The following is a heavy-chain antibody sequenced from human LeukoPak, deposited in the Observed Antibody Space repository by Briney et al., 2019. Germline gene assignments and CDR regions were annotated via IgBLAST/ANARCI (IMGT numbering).Heavy chain of an antibody. V-gene: IGHV3-21*01. D-gene: IGHD1-1*01. CDR3: VRDPNALDY. J-gene: IGHJ4*02. CDR1: GFTFSSYT. CDR2: LDSSSSYI. Sequence: PGGSLRLSCAASGFTFSSYTMHWVRQAPGKGLEWVSTLDSSSSYIYYADSVKGRFTISRDNAKNSLYLQMNSLRAEDTAVYYCVRDPNALDYWGQGTLVTVSS.